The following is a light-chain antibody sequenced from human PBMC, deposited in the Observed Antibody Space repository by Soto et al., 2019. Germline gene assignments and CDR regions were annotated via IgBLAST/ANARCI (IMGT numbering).Light chain of an antibody. CDR3: SSYTRSGTVGVV. Sequence: QSALTQPASVSGSPGQSVTISCTGTSSDVGDYNYVSWYQHHPGKAPKLMIYDVRNRPSGVSNRFSGSKSGNTASLTISGLQAHDEADYYCSSYTRSGTVGVVFGGGTKLTVL. J-gene: IGLJ2*01. CDR1: SSDVGDYNY. V-gene: IGLV2-14*03. CDR2: DVR.